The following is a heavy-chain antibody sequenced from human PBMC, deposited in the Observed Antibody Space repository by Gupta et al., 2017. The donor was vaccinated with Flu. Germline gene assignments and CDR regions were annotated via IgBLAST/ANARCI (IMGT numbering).Heavy chain of an antibody. CDR3: ARDGPYDSSGYFDY. CDR2: IYSGGST. V-gene: IGHV3-53*04. J-gene: IGHJ4*02. Sequence: EVQLVESGGGLVQPAGSLELSCAASGFTLSSNYISCVRQAPGKGLEWVSVIYSGGSTYYADSVKGRFTISRHNSKNTLYLQMNSLRAEDTAVYYCARDGPYDSSGYFDYWGQGTLVTVSS. CDR1: GFTLSSNY. D-gene: IGHD3-22*01.